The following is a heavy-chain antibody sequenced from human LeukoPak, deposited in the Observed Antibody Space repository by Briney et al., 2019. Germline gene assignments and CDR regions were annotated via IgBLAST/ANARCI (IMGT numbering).Heavy chain of an antibody. Sequence: SETLSLTCTVSGGSISSYYWSWIRQPPGKGLEWIGYIYYSGSTNYNPSLKSRVTISVDTSKNQFSLKLSSVTAAGTAVYYCARSAPEENYYDSSGYYGTFDYWGQGTLVTVSS. CDR1: GGSISSYY. D-gene: IGHD3-22*01. CDR3: ARSAPEENYYDSSGYYGTFDY. CDR2: IYYSGST. J-gene: IGHJ4*02. V-gene: IGHV4-59*12.